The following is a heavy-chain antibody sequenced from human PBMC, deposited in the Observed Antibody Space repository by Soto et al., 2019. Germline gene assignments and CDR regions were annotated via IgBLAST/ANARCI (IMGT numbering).Heavy chain of an antibody. J-gene: IGHJ5*02. CDR1: GGSFSGYY. D-gene: IGHD3-3*01. V-gene: IGHV4-59*01. Sequence: PSETLSLTCAVYGGSFSGYYWRWIRQPPGKGLEWIGYIYYSGSTNYNPSLKSRVTISVDTSKNQFSLKLSSVTAADTAVYYCARVDYDFWSGYRNWFDPWGQGTLVTVSS. CDR3: ARVDYDFWSGYRNWFDP. CDR2: IYYSGST.